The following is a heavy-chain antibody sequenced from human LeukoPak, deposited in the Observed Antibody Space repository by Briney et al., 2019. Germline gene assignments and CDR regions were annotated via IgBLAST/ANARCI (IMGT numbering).Heavy chain of an antibody. J-gene: IGHJ4*02. D-gene: IGHD2-21*01. CDR1: GGSISGYY. V-gene: IGHV4-4*07. CDR2: IYTSGST. Sequence: SDTLSLTCRVSGGSISGYYWNWIRQPAGKGLEWIGRIYTSGSTNYNPSLETRVTLSLATSKNEFSLKMTSVTAADTAVYYCARQIGDYHNFDCWGQGTLVTVSS. CDR3: ARQIGDYHNFDC.